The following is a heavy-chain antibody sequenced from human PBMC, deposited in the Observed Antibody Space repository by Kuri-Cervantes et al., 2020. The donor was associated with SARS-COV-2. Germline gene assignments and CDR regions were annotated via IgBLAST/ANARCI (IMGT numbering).Heavy chain of an antibody. CDR3: ARDTVGATPFDY. Sequence: ASVKVSCKASGYTFTSYGISWVRQAPGQGLEWMGWTSAYNGNTNYAQKLQGRVTMTTDTSTSTAYMGLRSLRSDDTAVYYCARDTVGATPFDYWGQGTLVTVSS. CDR2: TSAYNGNT. CDR1: GYTFTSYG. D-gene: IGHD1-26*01. J-gene: IGHJ4*02. V-gene: IGHV1-18*01.